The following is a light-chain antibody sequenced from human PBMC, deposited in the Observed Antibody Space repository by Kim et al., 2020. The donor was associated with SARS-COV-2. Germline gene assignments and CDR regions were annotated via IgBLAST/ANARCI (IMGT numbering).Light chain of an antibody. CDR3: QQYDSHPYT. V-gene: IGKV1-5*03. CDR1: QSGSW. CDR2: KAS. J-gene: IGKJ2*01. Sequence: GDRVTITCRASQSGSWLAWYQQKPGKAPKLLISKASSLEGGVPSRFSGHGSGTEFTLTINTLQPDDFATYSCQQYDSHPYTFGQGTKLEI.